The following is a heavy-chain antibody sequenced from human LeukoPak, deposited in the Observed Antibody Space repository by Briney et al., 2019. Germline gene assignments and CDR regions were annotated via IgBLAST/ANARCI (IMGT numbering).Heavy chain of an antibody. V-gene: IGHV1-8*01. CDR1: GYTFTSYD. D-gene: IGHD3-10*01. J-gene: IGHJ4*02. Sequence: ASVKVSCKASGYTFTSYDINWVRQATGQGLEWMGWMNPHSGNPVYAQKFQGRVTMTRNTSISTVYMELSSLRSEDTAVYYCARVGGPYFYGSGSYALWGQGTGVTVSS. CDR2: MNPHSGNP. CDR3: ARVGGPYFYGSGSYAL.